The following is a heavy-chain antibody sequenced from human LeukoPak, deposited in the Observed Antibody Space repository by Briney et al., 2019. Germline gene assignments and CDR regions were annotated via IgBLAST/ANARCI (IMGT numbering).Heavy chain of an antibody. Sequence: ASVKVSCKVSGYTLTELSMHWVRQAPGKGLEWMGTFDPEDGETIYAQKFQGRVTMTEDTSTDTAYMELSRLRSEDTAVYYCATGFSGTYFVLDYWDQGTLVTVSS. J-gene: IGHJ4*02. D-gene: IGHD1-26*01. CDR3: ATGFSGTYFVLDY. V-gene: IGHV1-24*01. CDR1: GYTLTELS. CDR2: FDPEDGET.